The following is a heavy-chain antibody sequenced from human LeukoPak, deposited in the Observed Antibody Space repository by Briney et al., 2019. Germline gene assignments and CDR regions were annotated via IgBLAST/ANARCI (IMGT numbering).Heavy chain of an antibody. Sequence: SETLSLTCTVSGGSISSSSYYWGWIRQPPGKGLEWIGSIYYSGSPYYNPSLKSRVTISVDTSKNQFSLRLSSVTAADTAVYYCARDKKDYDILTGPIPCAFGIWGQGTMVTVSS. CDR3: ARDKKDYDILTGPIPCAFGI. CDR1: GGSISSSSYY. CDR2: IYYSGSP. J-gene: IGHJ3*02. D-gene: IGHD3-9*01. V-gene: IGHV4-39*07.